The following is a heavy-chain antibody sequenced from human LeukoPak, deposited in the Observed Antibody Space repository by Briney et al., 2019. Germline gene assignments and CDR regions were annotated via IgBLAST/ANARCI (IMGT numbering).Heavy chain of an antibody. CDR2: INHSGST. CDR3: ARERKLYVVVPAAREFDY. V-gene: IGHV4-34*01. Sequence: PSETLSLTCAVYGGSFSGYYWSWIRQPPGQGLEWIGEINHSGSTNYNPSLKSRVTISVDTSKNQFSLKLSSVTAADTAVYYCARERKLYVVVPAAREFDYWGQGTLVTVSS. D-gene: IGHD2-2*01. J-gene: IGHJ4*02. CDR1: GGSFSGYY.